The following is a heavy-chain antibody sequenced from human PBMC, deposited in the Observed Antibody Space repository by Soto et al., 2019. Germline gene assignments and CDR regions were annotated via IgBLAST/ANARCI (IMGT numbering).Heavy chain of an antibody. CDR1: GYTFTSYD. V-gene: IGHV1-8*01. Sequence: QVQLVQSGAEVKKPGASVKVSCKSSGYTFTSYDINWVRQATGQGHECMGWMNPNSGNTGYAQKFQGRVTMTRNTSMSTGYMELSCLRSEDTAVYYCARGITVVRGELGYWGQGTMVTVSS. CDR3: ARGITVVRGELGY. D-gene: IGHD3-10*01. J-gene: IGHJ4*02. CDR2: MNPNSGNT.